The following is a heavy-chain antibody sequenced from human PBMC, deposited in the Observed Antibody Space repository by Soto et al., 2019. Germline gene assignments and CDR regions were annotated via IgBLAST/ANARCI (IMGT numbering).Heavy chain of an antibody. J-gene: IGHJ5*02. CDR1: GGSISSGGYS. V-gene: IGHV4-30-2*01. Sequence: SETLSLTCAVSGGSISSGGYSWSWIRQPPGKGLEWIGYIYHSGSTYYNPSLKSRVTISVDRSKNQFSLKLSSVTAADTAVYYCARSKGALKMKDQNCFDTWGQGTLVTVSS. CDR3: ARSKGALKMKDQNCFDT. CDR2: IYHSGST.